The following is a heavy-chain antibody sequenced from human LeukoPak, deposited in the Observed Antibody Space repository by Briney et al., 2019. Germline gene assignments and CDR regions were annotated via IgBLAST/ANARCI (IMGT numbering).Heavy chain of an antibody. CDR3: ARLAPYYDSSGCMDY. CDR2: ISAYNGNT. D-gene: IGHD3-22*01. J-gene: IGHJ4*02. CDR1: GYTFTNYH. V-gene: IGHV1-18*01. Sequence: ASVKVSCKASGYTFTNYHIHWVRQAPGQGLEWMGWISAYNGNTNYAQKLQGRVTMTTDTSTSTAYMELRSLRSDDTAVYYCARLAPYYDSSGCMDYWGQGTLVTVSS.